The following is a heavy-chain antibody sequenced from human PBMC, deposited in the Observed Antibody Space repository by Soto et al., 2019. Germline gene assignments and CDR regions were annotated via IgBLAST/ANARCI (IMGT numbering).Heavy chain of an antibody. Sequence: QVQLVQSGAEVKMPGASVKVSCKASGYTFINYGISWVRHAPGQGLEWMGWISAYNGNLNYAPKIQGRVTMTTDASTTTAYMELRSLRSDDTAVYYCVRVGISGAEPFEIWGQGTMVTVSS. CDR2: ISAYNGNL. D-gene: IGHD1-20*01. J-gene: IGHJ3*02. V-gene: IGHV1-18*01. CDR1: GYTFINYG. CDR3: VRVGISGAEPFEI.